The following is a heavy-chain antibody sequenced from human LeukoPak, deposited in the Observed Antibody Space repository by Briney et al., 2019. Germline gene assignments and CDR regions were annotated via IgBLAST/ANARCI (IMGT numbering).Heavy chain of an antibody. Sequence: TGGSLRLSCAASGFTFSTFAMHWVRLSPGKGLEWVSSITGSGPYMLYADSVKHRFTISRDNTKNSLYLEMNSLRAEDTAMYFCVRDVGAVRGEVYFDYWGQGTLVTVSS. V-gene: IGHV3-21*06. CDR1: GFTFSTFA. CDR2: ITGSGPYM. D-gene: IGHD3-10*01. CDR3: VRDVGAVRGEVYFDY. J-gene: IGHJ4*02.